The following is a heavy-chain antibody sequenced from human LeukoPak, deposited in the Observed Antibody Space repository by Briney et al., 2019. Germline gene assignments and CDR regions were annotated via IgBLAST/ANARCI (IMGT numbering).Heavy chain of an antibody. CDR2: IYPSDSDT. Sequence: GESLKICCKGSENCFTSYWIGWVRQMPGKGLGWMGIIYPSDSDTRYSPSFQGQVTISADKSISTAYLQWSSLKASDTAMYYCASLAYQLPWDAFDIWGQGTMVTVSS. CDR1: ENCFTSYW. J-gene: IGHJ3*02. V-gene: IGHV5-51*01. CDR3: ASLAYQLPWDAFDI. D-gene: IGHD2-2*01.